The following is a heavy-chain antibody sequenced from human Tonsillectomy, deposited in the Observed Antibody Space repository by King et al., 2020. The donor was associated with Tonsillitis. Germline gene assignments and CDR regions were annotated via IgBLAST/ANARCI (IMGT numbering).Heavy chain of an antibody. CDR1: GFTFNNFD. Sequence: VQLVESGGGLVKPGGSLRLSCATSGFTFNNFDMNWVRQAPGKGLEWVSSISRAGRYIDYADSVKGRFTITRDKAGTSMFLRMNSLRVEDTAVYYCAKEKGADYYASGRGAFDIWGQGTTVTVSS. CDR2: ISRAGRYI. D-gene: IGHD3-22*01. V-gene: IGHV3-21*01. CDR3: AKEKGADYYASGRGAFDI. J-gene: IGHJ3*02.